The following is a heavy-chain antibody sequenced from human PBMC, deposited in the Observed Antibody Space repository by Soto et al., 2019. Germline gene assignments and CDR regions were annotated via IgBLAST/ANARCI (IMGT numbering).Heavy chain of an antibody. J-gene: IGHJ4*02. Sequence: ASVKVSCKASGDTHTIYFIHWLRQAPGHGLEWMGWINSVSGGANYAPRFQGRVAMTRDRSSATAFMELSRLRSDDTAVYYCARGGSYYAHWGQGTLVTSPQ. CDR1: GDTHTIYF. CDR2: INSVSGGA. D-gene: IGHD1-26*01. V-gene: IGHV1-2*02. CDR3: ARGGSYYAH.